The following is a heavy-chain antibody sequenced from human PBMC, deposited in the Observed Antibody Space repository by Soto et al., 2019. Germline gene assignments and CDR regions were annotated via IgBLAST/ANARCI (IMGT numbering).Heavy chain of an antibody. V-gene: IGHV3-23*01. D-gene: IGHD3-3*01. CDR2: ISGSGGST. J-gene: IGHJ3*01. CDR1: GFTFSSYA. CDR3: AKASYYDFWSGLF. Sequence: GGSLRLSCAASGFTFSSYAMSWVRQAPGKGLEWVSAISGSGGSTYYADSVKGRFTISRDNSKNTLHLQMNSLRAEDTAVYYCAKASYYDFWSGLFWGQGTMVTVSS.